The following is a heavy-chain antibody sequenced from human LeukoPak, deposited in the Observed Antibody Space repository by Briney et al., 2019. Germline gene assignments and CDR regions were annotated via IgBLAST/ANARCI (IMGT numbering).Heavy chain of an antibody. J-gene: IGHJ4*02. CDR2: INQDGSEK. Sequence: GGSLRLSCAASGFTFSSYWMSWVRQAPGKGLEWVAKINQDGSEKYYVDSVKGRFTISRDNAKNSLYLQMNSLRAEDTAVYYCARDDLRLVTYDYWGQGTLVTVSS. CDR3: ARDDLRLVTYDY. V-gene: IGHV3-7*01. D-gene: IGHD3-9*01. CDR1: GFTFSSYW.